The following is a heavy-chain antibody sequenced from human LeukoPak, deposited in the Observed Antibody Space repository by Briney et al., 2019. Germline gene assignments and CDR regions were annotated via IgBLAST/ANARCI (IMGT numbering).Heavy chain of an antibody. CDR1: GFTFSSYG. CDR2: IWYDGSNK. V-gene: IGHV3-33*01. CDR3: ARDPGVTPRRYYYYGMDV. D-gene: IGHD4-23*01. Sequence: GGSLRLSCAASGFTFSSYGMHWVRQAPGKGLEWVAVIWYDGSNKYYADSVKGRFTISRDNSENTLYLQMNSLRAEDTAVYYCARDPGVTPRRYYYYGMDVWGQGTTVTVSS. J-gene: IGHJ6*02.